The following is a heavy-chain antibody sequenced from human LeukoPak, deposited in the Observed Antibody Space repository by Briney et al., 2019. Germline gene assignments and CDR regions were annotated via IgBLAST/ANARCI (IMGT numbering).Heavy chain of an antibody. CDR1: GFTFSSFA. D-gene: IGHD2-15*01. V-gene: IGHV3-23*01. CDR3: AKRGGYCSSGTCYGGFDY. CDR2: IGSTASRT. Sequence: PGASLRLSCAASGFTFSSFAMSWVRQAPGKGLEWVSAIGSTASRTYYADSVKGRFTISRDNSKNTLYLQMNSLRAEDTAVYSCAKRGGYCSSGTCYGGFDYWGQGNLVTVPS. J-gene: IGHJ4*02.